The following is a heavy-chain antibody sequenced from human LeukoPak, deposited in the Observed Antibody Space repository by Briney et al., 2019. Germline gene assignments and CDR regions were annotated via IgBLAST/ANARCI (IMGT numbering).Heavy chain of an antibody. D-gene: IGHD1-7*01. CDR1: GFTFCSYS. CDR2: ISSSSSYI. V-gene: IGHV3-21*01. J-gene: IGHJ4*02. Sequence: GGSLRLSCAASGFTFCSYSMNWARQAPGKGLEWVSSISSSSSYIYYADSVKGRFTISRDNAKNSLYLQMNSLRAEDTAVYYCARGTGTTTFDYWGQGTLVTVSS. CDR3: ARGTGTTTFDY.